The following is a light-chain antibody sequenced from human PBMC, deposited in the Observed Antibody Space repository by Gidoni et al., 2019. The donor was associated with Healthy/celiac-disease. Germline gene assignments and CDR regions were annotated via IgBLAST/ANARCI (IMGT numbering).Light chain of an antibody. CDR3: QQYDNLPPNT. V-gene: IGKV1-33*01. J-gene: IGKJ4*01. CDR2: DAS. CDR1: QDISNY. Sequence: DIQMTQSPSSLSASVGDRVTITCQASQDISNYLNWYQQKPGKAPKLLIYDASNLETGVPSRFSGSGSVTDFTFTISILQPEDIATYYCQQYDNLPPNTFXGXTKVXIK.